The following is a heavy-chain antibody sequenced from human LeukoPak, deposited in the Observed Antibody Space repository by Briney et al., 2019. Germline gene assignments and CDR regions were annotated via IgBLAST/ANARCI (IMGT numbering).Heavy chain of an antibody. CDR2: IYSDNT. Sequence: GGSLRLSCRVSGFTVSSNSMSWVLQAPGKGLEWLSFIYSDNTHYSDSVKGRFTISRENSKNTLYLQMNSLRAEDTAVYYCARRAGAYSHPYDYWGQGTLVTVSS. V-gene: IGHV3-53*01. CDR3: ARRAGAYSHPYDY. J-gene: IGHJ4*02. D-gene: IGHD4/OR15-4a*01. CDR1: GFTVSSNS.